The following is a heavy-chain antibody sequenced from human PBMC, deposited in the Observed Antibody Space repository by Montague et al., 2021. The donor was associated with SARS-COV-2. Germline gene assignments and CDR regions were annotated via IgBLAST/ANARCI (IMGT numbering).Heavy chain of an antibody. CDR1: GFSLSTSGMC. CDR3: ARIRVVRGVSWVYGMGF. CDR2: IDWDDDK. V-gene: IGHV2-70*01. Sequence: PALVKPTQTLTLTCTFSGFSLSTSGMCVSWIRQPPGKALEWLALIDWDDDKYYSTSLKTRLTISKDTSKNQVVLTMTNMDPVDTATYYCARIRVVRGVSWVYGMGFWGQGTTVTVSS. D-gene: IGHD3-10*01. J-gene: IGHJ6*02.